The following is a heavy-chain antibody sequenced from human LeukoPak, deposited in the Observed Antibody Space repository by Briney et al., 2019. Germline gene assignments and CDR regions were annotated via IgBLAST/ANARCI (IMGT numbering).Heavy chain of an antibody. CDR1: GYTFPGYY. D-gene: IGHD5-18*01. Sequence: ASVKVSCKASGYTFPGYYMHWVRQVPGQGLEWMGWINPNSGGTNYAQKFQGRVTMTRDTSISTAYMELSRLRSDDTAVYYCARGSYGYGGEFDYWGQGTLVTVSS. CDR3: ARGSYGYGGEFDY. J-gene: IGHJ4*02. CDR2: INPNSGGT. V-gene: IGHV1-2*02.